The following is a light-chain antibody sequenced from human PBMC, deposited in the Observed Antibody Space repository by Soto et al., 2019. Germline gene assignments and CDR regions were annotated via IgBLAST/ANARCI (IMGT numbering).Light chain of an antibody. CDR1: ESISDP. V-gene: IGKV3-15*01. CDR2: SAS. Sequence: EIVMTQSPATLSVSPGGRATLSCMASESISDPLAWYPQKPVQAPRLLIYSASARATGFPARFSGSGSGTDFTLTISSLQSEDFAVYYCQQYNNWPWTFGQGTKVDI. CDR3: QQYNNWPWT. J-gene: IGKJ1*01.